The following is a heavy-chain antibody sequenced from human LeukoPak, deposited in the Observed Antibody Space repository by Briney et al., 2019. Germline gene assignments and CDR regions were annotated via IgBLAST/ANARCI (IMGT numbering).Heavy chain of an antibody. D-gene: IGHD6-13*01. V-gene: IGHV4-59*08. CDR1: GGSISSYY. Sequence: PSETLSLTCTVSGGSISSYYCSWIRQPPGKGLEWIGYIYYSVSTNYNPSLKSRVTISVDTSKNQFSLKLSSVTAADTAVYYCARLESKAAAGPAFDIWGQGTMVTVSS. J-gene: IGHJ3*02. CDR3: ARLESKAAAGPAFDI. CDR2: IYYSVST.